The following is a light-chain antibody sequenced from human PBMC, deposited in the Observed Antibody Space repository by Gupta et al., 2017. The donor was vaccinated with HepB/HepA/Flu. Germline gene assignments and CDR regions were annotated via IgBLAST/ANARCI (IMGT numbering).Light chain of an antibody. CDR1: KLGDKY. Sequence: SYELTQPPSVSVSPGQTASITCSGDKLGDKYACWYQQKPGQSPVLVIYQDSKRPSGIPERVSGSNTANTATLTSGGAQAMDESDYYCQEWDSSPEVFGGGTKLTVL. V-gene: IGLV3-1*01. J-gene: IGLJ2*01. CDR3: QEWDSSPEV. CDR2: QDS.